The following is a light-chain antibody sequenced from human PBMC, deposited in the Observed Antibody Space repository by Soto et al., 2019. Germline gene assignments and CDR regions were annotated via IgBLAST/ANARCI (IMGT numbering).Light chain of an antibody. CDR3: QQYGSS. CDR1: QSVSSSY. V-gene: IGKV3-20*01. Sequence: EIVLTQSPGTLSLSPGERATLSCRASQSVSSSYLAWYQQKPGQAPRLLIYGASSSATGIPDRFSGSGSVTDFTLTISRLEPEDFAVYYCQQYGSSFGPGTKVDIK. CDR2: GAS. J-gene: IGKJ3*01.